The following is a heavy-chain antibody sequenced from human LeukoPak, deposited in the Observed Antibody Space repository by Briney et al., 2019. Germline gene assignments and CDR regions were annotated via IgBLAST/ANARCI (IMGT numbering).Heavy chain of an antibody. Sequence: ASLRLSCTASGYTFTSYYMHWVRQAPGQGLEWMGIINPSGGSTSYAQKFQGRVTMTRDMSTSTVYMELSSLRSEDTAVYYCARVGGDWNWGQGTMVTVSS. CDR1: GYTFTSYY. CDR2: INPSGGST. V-gene: IGHV1-46*01. D-gene: IGHD2-21*02. CDR3: ARVGGDWN. J-gene: IGHJ3*01.